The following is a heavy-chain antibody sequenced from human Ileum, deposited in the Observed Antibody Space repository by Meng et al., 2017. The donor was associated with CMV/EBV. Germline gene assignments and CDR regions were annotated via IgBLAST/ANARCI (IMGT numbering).Heavy chain of an antibody. D-gene: IGHD5-24*01. CDR2: INTNTGNP. V-gene: IGHV7-4-1*02. J-gene: IGHJ4*02. CDR1: GYSFSTYG. Sequence: QVQLVQSGSELRDPGAAVQISCKTSGYSFSTYGINWVRQATGQRLEWMGWINTNTGNPTYAQDFTGRFVFSLDTSVSTTYLQINSLSTEDSAVYYCTRGDGDHSSKFDYWGQGTLVTVSS. CDR3: TRGDGDHSSKFDY.